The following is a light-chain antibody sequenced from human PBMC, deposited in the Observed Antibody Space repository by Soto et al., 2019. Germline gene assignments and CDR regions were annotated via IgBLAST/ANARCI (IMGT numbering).Light chain of an antibody. V-gene: IGKV3D-15*01. CDR3: QQFDDLIT. CDR1: QSVSSY. J-gene: IGKJ5*01. Sequence: EIVLTQSPATLSLSPGERATLSCRASQSVSSYLAWYQQKPGQPPRLLIYDASTRAAGVPARFSGSGSGTEFTLTISSLQSEDFAVYYCQQFDDLITFGQGTRLEI. CDR2: DAS.